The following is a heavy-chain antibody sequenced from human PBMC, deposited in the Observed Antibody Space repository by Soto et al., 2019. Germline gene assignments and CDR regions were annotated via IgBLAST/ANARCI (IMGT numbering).Heavy chain of an antibody. J-gene: IGHJ6*02. D-gene: IGHD2-15*01. Sequence: GGSLRLSCAASGFTFSSYAMHWVRQAPGKGLEWVAVISYDGSNKYYADSVKGRFTISRDNSKNTLYLQMNSLRAEDTAVYYCAREGSCSGGSCYSNFSYYYGMDVWGQGTTVTVSS. CDR2: ISYDGSNK. V-gene: IGHV3-30-3*01. CDR3: AREGSCSGGSCYSNFSYYYGMDV. CDR1: GFTFSSYA.